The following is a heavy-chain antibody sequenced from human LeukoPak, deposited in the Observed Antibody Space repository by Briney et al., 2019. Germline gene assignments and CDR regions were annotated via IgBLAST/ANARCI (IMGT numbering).Heavy chain of an antibody. CDR2: ITGDGSTT. D-gene: IGHD4-11*01. Sequence: PGGALRLSCAASGFTFSRSWMHWARQAPGEGLVWVSRITGDGSTTIYADSVKGRFTISRDNAKNMVYLQLNSLRTEDTAVYYCARDNDYKIDYWGQGTLLTVSS. V-gene: IGHV3-74*01. J-gene: IGHJ4*02. CDR3: ARDNDYKIDY. CDR1: GFTFSRSW.